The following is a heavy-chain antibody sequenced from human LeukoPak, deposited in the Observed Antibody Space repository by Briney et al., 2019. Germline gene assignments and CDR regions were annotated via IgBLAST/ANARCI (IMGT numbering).Heavy chain of an antibody. CDR2: ISSSGSTI. CDR3: AREPLLWFGDATGYFDY. Sequence: GGSLRLSCAASGFTFSSYEMNWVRQAPGKGLEWVSYISSSGSTIHYADSVKGRFTISRDNAKNSLYLQMNSLRAEDTAVYYCAREPLLWFGDATGYFDYWGQGTLVTVSS. CDR1: GFTFSSYE. V-gene: IGHV3-48*03. J-gene: IGHJ4*02. D-gene: IGHD3-10*01.